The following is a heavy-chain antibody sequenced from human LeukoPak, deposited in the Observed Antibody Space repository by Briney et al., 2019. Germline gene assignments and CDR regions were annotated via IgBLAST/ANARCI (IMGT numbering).Heavy chain of an antibody. CDR1: GYTFASYY. Sequence: EASVKVSCKASGYTFASYYMHWVRQAPGQGLEWMGIINPSGGSTSYAQKFQGRVTMTRDTSTSTVYMELSSLRSEDTAVYYCARGIMVRGPSDYFDYWAREPWSPSPQ. CDR2: INPSGGST. CDR3: ARGIMVRGPSDYFDY. J-gene: IGHJ4*02. D-gene: IGHD3-10*01. V-gene: IGHV1-46*01.